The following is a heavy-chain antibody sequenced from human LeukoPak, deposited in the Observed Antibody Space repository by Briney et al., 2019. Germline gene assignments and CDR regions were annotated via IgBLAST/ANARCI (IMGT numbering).Heavy chain of an antibody. J-gene: IGHJ4*02. D-gene: IGHD1-26*01. CDR3: AEEDSGSSWTY. CDR2: IIPILGIA. Sequence: SVKVSCKASGGTFSSYAISWVRQAPGQGLEWMGRIIPILGIANYAQKFQGRVTITADKSTSTAYMELSSLRSEDTAVYYCAEEDSGSSWTYWGQETLVTVSS. V-gene: IGHV1-69*04. CDR1: GGTFSSYA.